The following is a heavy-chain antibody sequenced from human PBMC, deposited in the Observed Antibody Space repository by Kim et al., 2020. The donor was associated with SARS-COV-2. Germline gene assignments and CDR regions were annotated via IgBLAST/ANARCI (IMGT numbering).Heavy chain of an antibody. J-gene: IGHJ4*02. Sequence: ASVKVSCKASGYTFTSYDINWVRQATGQGLEWMGWMNPNSGNTGYAQKFQGRVTMTRNTSISTAYMELSSLRSEDTAVYYCARSHDSSGYYSDYWGQGTLVTVSS. V-gene: IGHV1-8*01. CDR2: MNPNSGNT. D-gene: IGHD3-22*01. CDR1: GYTFTSYD. CDR3: ARSHDSSGYYSDY.